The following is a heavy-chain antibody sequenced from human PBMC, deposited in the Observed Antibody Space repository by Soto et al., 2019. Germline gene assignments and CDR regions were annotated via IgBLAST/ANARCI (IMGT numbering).Heavy chain of an antibody. J-gene: IGHJ6*01. CDR3: ARDPGFGELLTFYYYYYGMDV. CDR1: GFTFSSYG. CDR2: IWYDGSNK. D-gene: IGHD3-10*01. Sequence: GGSLRLSCAASGFTFSSYGMHWVRQAPGKGLEWVAVIWYDGSNKYYADSVKGRFTISRDNSKNTLYLQMNSLRAEDTAVYYCARDPGFGELLTFYYYYYGMDVWGQGTTVNVSS. V-gene: IGHV3-33*01.